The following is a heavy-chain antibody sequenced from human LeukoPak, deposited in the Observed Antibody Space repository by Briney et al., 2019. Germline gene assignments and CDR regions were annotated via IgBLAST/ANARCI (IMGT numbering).Heavy chain of an antibody. D-gene: IGHD1-26*01. CDR2: ISNDESNK. J-gene: IGHJ6*02. CDR1: GFTFSYYA. V-gene: IGHV3-30*04. CDR3: TRDIGSTKGVSRYGMDV. Sequence: GGSLRLSCAASGFTFSYYAIHWVRQAPGKGLEWVAIISNDESNKYYADSVKGRFTISRDNSKNTLYLQMNSLIPEDTAVYYCTRDIGSTKGVSRYGMDVWGQGTTVTVSS.